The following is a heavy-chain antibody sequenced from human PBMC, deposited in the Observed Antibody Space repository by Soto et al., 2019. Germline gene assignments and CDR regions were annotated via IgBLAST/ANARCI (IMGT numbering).Heavy chain of an antibody. V-gene: IGHV4-59*08. J-gene: IGHJ4*02. CDR2: IYYSGST. Sequence: PSETLSLTCTVSGGSISSYYWSWIRQPPGKGLEWIGYIYYSGSTNYNPSLKSRVTISVDTSKNQFSLKLSSVTAADTAVYYCARLIRWSGYYIDYWGQGTLVTVSS. D-gene: IGHD3-3*01. CDR1: GGSISSYY. CDR3: ARLIRWSGYYIDY.